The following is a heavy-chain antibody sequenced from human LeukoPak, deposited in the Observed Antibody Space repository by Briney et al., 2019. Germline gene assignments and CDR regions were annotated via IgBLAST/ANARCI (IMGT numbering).Heavy chain of an antibody. CDR3: ARNYGSGDFDL. V-gene: IGHV1-2*02. CDR1: GYPFTGYY. Sequence: ASVKVSCKASGYPFTGYYIHWVRQAPGQGLECVGWINPYSGVTTYAQNFQGRVTMTRDTSISTAYLELSGLKSDDTAVYYCARNYGSGDFDLWGQGTLVTVSS. CDR2: INPYSGVT. D-gene: IGHD3-10*01. J-gene: IGHJ4*02.